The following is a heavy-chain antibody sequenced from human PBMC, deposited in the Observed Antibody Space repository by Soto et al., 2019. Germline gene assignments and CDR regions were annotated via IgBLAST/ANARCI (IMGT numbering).Heavy chain of an antibody. CDR2: IKHSGRV. CDR3: STRAYDTNCYYRFDP. CDR1: GGSFSGHS. D-gene: IGHD3-22*01. V-gene: IGHV4-34*01. Sequence: LSLTCAVYGGSFSGHSWTWIRQSPGKGLEWIGDIKHSGRVNYSPSLKSRGTISLDTSKNQFSLTLSAVTAADTAMYYCSTRAYDTNCYYRFDPWGQGTMVT. J-gene: IGHJ5*01.